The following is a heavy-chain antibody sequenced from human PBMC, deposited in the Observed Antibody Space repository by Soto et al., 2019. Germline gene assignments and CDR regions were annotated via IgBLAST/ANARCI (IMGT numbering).Heavy chain of an antibody. D-gene: IGHD3-3*01. CDR3: ARVNYDFWSPSDYYYMDV. CDR1: GGSISSYY. CDR2: IYYSGST. V-gene: IGHV4-59*01. Sequence: SETLSLTCTVSGGSISSYYWSWIRQPPGKGLEWIGCIYYSGSTNYNPSLKSRVTISVDTSKNQFSLKLSSVTAADTAVYYCARVNYDFWSPSDYYYMDVWGKGTTVTVSS. J-gene: IGHJ6*03.